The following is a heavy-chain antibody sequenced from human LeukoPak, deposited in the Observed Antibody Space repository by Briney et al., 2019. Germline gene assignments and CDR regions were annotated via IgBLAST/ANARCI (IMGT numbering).Heavy chain of an antibody. J-gene: IGHJ3*02. V-gene: IGHV1-2*02. D-gene: IGHD6-19*01. CDR3: ARGRGRVAGTVKINDAFDI. CDR1: GYTFTGYY. Sequence: ASAKVSCKASGYTFTGYYMHWVRQAPGQGLEWMGWINPNSGGTNYAQKFQGRVTMTRDTSISTAYMELSRLRSDDTAVYYCARGRGRVAGTVKINDAFDIWGQGTMVTVSS. CDR2: INPNSGGT.